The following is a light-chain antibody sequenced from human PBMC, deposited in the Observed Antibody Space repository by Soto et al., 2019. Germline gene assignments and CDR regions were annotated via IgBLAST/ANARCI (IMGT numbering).Light chain of an antibody. CDR3: QHFGSSVRT. J-gene: IGKJ1*01. CDR2: GAS. V-gene: IGKV3-20*01. Sequence: EIVLTQSPGTLSLSPGERATLSCRASQSVSSTALIWYQQKPGQAPRLLIYGASSRATDIPDRFSGSGYGTDFTLTFRRLEVEDFAGYSCQHFGSSVRTFGQGTEVEV. CDR1: QSVSSTA.